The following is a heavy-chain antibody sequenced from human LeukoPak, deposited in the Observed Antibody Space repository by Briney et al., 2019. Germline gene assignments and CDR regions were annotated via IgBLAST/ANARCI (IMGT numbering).Heavy chain of an antibody. CDR1: GFTFSSCE. CDR3: ARITMTAGWYFDL. J-gene: IGHJ2*01. V-gene: IGHV3-48*03. CDR2: ISSSGSTI. Sequence: TWGSLRLSCAASGFTFSSCEMNWGRKAPATGLEWVSYISSSGSTIYYADSVKGRFTISRDNAKNSLYLQMNSLRAEDTAVYYCARITMTAGWYFDLWGRGTLVTVSS. D-gene: IGHD3-22*01.